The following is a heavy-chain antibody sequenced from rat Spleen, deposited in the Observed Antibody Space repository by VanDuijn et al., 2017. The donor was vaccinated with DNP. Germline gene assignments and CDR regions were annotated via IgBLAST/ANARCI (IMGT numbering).Heavy chain of an antibody. CDR2: IWSYGTT. D-gene: IGHD1-11*01. CDR1: GFSLTSNS. V-gene: IGHV2-1*01. J-gene: IGHJ4*01. Sequence: QVQLKESGPGLVQPSQTLSLTCTVSGFSLTSNSVHWVRQLPGKSLEWVGSIWSYGTTDYNSALESRLSISRDTSKSQVFLKMNSLEAEDTAMYFCARNYGLMDAWGQGTSVTVSS. CDR3: ARNYGLMDA.